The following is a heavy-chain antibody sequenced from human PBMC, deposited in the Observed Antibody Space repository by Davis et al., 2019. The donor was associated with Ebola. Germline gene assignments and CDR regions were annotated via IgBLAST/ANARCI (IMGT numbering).Heavy chain of an antibody. Sequence: SVKVSCKASGGTFSSYAISWVRQAPGQGLEWMGGIIPIFGTANYAQKFQGRVTITADKSTSTAYMELSSLRSEDTAVYYCARVRLLWFGELSYWGQGTLVTVSS. CDR1: GGTFSSYA. CDR3: ARVRLLWFGELSY. V-gene: IGHV1-69*06. D-gene: IGHD3-10*01. J-gene: IGHJ4*02. CDR2: IIPIFGTA.